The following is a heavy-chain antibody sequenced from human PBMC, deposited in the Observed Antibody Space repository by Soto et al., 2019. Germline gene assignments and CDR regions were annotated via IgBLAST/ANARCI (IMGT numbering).Heavy chain of an antibody. Sequence: ASVKVSCKTSGYTFTSYAMHWVRQAPGQRLEWMGWMNTGNGKTKYSQKFQGRVTITRDTSASTAYMELSSLRSEDTAVYYCARDHPSWNYFDYWGQGTLVTVSS. CDR3: ARDHPSWNYFDY. D-gene: IGHD6-13*01. CDR1: GYTFTSYA. V-gene: IGHV1-3*04. CDR2: MNTGNGKT. J-gene: IGHJ4*02.